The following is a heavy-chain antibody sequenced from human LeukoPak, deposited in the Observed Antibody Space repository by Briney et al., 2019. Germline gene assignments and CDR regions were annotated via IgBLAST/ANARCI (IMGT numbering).Heavy chain of an antibody. Sequence: GGSLRLSCAASGFTFSSYAMSWVRQAPGKGLEWVSAISGSGGSTYYADSVKGRFTVSRDNSKNTLYLQMNSLRAEDTAVYYCARGQAQQWLVSPWNYYYMDVWGKGTTVTISS. CDR2: ISGSGGST. J-gene: IGHJ6*03. D-gene: IGHD6-19*01. CDR1: GFTFSSYA. V-gene: IGHV3-23*01. CDR3: ARGQAQQWLVSPWNYYYMDV.